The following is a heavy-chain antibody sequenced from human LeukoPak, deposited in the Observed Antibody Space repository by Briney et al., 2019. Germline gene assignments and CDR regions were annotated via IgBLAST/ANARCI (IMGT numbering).Heavy chain of an antibody. Sequence: GGSLRLSCAASGFSLSTYNMNWVRQAPGKGLEWVSFITTSSTTIYYADSVKGRFTTSRDNAMNSLYLQMNSLRAEDTAVYYCARRAVGAYPFDYWGQGTLVAVSS. V-gene: IGHV3-48*04. CDR1: GFSLSTYN. D-gene: IGHD1-26*01. CDR2: ITTSSTTI. J-gene: IGHJ4*02. CDR3: ARRAVGAYPFDY.